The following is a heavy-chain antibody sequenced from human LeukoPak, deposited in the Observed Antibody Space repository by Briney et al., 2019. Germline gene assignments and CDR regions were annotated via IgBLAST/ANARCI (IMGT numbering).Heavy chain of an antibody. Sequence: NASETLSLTCAVSGYSISSGYYWGWIRQPPGQGLEWIGSIYHSGSTYYNPSLKSRVTTSVDTSKNQFSLKLSSVTAADTAVYYCARHDAYSSSFPTYYFGYWGQRTLVTVSS. CDR1: GYSISSGYY. CDR3: ARHDAYSSSFPTYYFGY. J-gene: IGHJ4*02. CDR2: IYHSGST. D-gene: IGHD6-6*01. V-gene: IGHV4-38-2*01.